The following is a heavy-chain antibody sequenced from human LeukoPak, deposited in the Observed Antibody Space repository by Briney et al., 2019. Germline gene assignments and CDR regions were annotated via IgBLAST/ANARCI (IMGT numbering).Heavy chain of an antibody. J-gene: IGHJ4*02. CDR3: ARGPSGYHNT. D-gene: IGHD5-12*01. Sequence: GGSLRLSCAASGFTFSSNSMNWVRQAPGKGLEWVSYISSSSSTIYHADSVKGRFTISRDNAKNSLYLQMNSLRAEDTAVYYCARGPSGYHNTGGQGTLVTVSS. CDR2: ISSSSSTI. V-gene: IGHV3-48*01. CDR1: GFTFSSNS.